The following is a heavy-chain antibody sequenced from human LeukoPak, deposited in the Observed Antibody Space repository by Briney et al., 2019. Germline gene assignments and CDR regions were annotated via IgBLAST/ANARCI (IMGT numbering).Heavy chain of an antibody. CDR3: ARDLSFSPDH. CDR1: GFTLSSSW. CDR2: VSPDGNLA. V-gene: IGHV3-74*01. J-gene: IGHJ4*02. Sequence: GGSLRLSCAGSGFTLSSSWMHWVRQAPGKGPVWVAHVSPDGNLANYADSVKGRFIISRDNAKNTLFLQMNSLRAEDTAVYYCARDLSFSPDHWGQGTLVTVSS.